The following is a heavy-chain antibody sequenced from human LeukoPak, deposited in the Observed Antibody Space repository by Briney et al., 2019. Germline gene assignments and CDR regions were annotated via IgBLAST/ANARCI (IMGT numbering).Heavy chain of an antibody. V-gene: IGHV4-39*01. CDR1: GGSISSSSYY. Sequence: SETLSLTCTVSGGSISSSSYYWGWIRQPPGKGLEWIGSIYYSGSTYYNPFLKSRVTISVDTSKNQFSLKLSSVTAADTAVYYCARRWFTGTTSHFDYWGQGTLVTVSS. D-gene: IGHD1-7*01. J-gene: IGHJ4*02. CDR2: IYYSGST. CDR3: ARRWFTGTTSHFDY.